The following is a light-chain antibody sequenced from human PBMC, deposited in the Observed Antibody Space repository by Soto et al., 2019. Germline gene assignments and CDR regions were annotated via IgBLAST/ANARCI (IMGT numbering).Light chain of an antibody. CDR1: QSVSSY. J-gene: IGKJ2*01. CDR3: QQRRNWPYT. V-gene: IGKV3-11*01. Sequence: EIVLTQSPATLSLSPGERATLFCRASQSVSSYLAWYQQKPGQAPRLLIYDASNRATAIPARFSGSGSGTDFTLTISSLEPEDFAVYYCQQRRNWPYTFGQGTKLEIK. CDR2: DAS.